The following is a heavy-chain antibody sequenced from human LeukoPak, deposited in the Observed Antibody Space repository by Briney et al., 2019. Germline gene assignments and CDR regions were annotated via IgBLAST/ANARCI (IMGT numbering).Heavy chain of an antibody. J-gene: IGHJ4*02. CDR2: ISGSGGST. D-gene: IGHD3-10*01. Sequence: GGSLRLSCAASGFTFSSYDMSWVRQAPGKGLEWVSDISGSGGSTYYADSVKGRFTIYRENSKNTMYMRMNSLSAEDTAVYYCAKWSSGITMVRGVMGAFDYWGQGTLVTVSS. CDR3: AKWSSGITMVRGVMGAFDY. V-gene: IGHV3-23*01. CDR1: GFTFSSYD.